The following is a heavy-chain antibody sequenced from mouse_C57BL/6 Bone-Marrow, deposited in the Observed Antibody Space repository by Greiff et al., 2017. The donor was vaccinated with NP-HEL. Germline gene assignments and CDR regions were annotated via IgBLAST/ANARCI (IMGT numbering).Heavy chain of an antibody. J-gene: IGHJ4*01. Sequence: EVQVVESEGGLVQPGSSMTLSCTASGFTFSDYYMAWVRQVPEKGLEWVANINYDGSSTYYLDSLKSRFIISRDTAKNILYLQLSSLKSEDTATDYCARDGGGNYYAMDYWGQGTSVTVSS. CDR2: INYDGSST. V-gene: IGHV5-16*01. CDR3: ARDGGGNYYAMDY. CDR1: GFTFSDYY.